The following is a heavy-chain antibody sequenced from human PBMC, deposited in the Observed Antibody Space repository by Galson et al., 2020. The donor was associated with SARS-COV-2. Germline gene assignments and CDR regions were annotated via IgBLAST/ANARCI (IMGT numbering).Heavy chain of an antibody. Sequence: PSETLSLTCAVYGGTFRGYYWNWIRQSPEKGLEWIGEINNSGTTNYNPSLQSRLSISVETSKSQFSLRLNSMTAADTAVYYCARGRNPRDDGGLLWFYRIAATGVFDSWGPGTPVTVSS. D-gene: IGHD6-13*01. CDR2: INNSGTT. V-gene: IGHV4-34*01. CDR1: GGTFRGYY. CDR3: ARGRNPRDDGGLLWFYRIAATGVFDS. J-gene: IGHJ4*02.